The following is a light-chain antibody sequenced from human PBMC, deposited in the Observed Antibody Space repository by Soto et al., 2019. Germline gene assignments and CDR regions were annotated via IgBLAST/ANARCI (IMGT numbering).Light chain of an antibody. CDR3: VLYMGSGTWV. Sequence: QTVVTQEPSFSVSPGRTVTLTCGLSSGSVSTSYYPSWYQQTPGQAPRTLIYNTKTRSSGVPDRFSGSILGNKAALTITGAQADDESDYYCVLYMGSGTWVFGGGTKVTVL. CDR1: SGSVSTSYY. CDR2: NTK. J-gene: IGLJ3*02. V-gene: IGLV8-61*01.